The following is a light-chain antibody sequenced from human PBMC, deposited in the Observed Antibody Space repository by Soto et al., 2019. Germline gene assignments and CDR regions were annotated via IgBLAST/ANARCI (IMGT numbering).Light chain of an antibody. CDR2: GAS. J-gene: IGKJ5*01. Sequence: EVVMPQSPATLSVSPGDRATLSCRASQSVTSNLAWYQQKPGQAPGLLIYGASTRATGIPARFSGSGSGTEFTLTISSLQSEDFAVYFCQQYNNWPPITFGQGTRLEIK. CDR1: QSVTSN. V-gene: IGKV3-15*01. CDR3: QQYNNWPPIT.